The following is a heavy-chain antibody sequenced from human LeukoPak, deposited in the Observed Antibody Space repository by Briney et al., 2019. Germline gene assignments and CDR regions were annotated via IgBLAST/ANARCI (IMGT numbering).Heavy chain of an antibody. J-gene: IGHJ4*02. D-gene: IGHD3-10*01. CDR1: GFSLTTNGVA. V-gene: IGHV2-5*02. CDR2: IYWDDDK. Sequence: SGPTLVNPTQTLTLTCTFSGFSLTTNGVAVGWIRQPPGKALEWLAVIYWDDDKRHSPSMKSRLTITEDTSINQVVLTMPNMDPVDTATYYCAHKEYYALGSLGDSFDYWGQGTLVIVSS. CDR3: AHKEYYALGSLGDSFDY.